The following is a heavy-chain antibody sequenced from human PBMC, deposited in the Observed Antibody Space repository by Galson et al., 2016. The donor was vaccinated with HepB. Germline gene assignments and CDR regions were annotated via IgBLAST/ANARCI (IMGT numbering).Heavy chain of an antibody. V-gene: IGHV5-10-1*01. CDR3: ARQAPYCGGDGYPHGMDV. J-gene: IGHJ6*02. Sequence: QSGAEVKKPGESLRISCKGSGYSFTTYWISWVRQLPGKGLEWMGRIDPSDSYTNYSPSFQGHVTISVDKSISTAYLQWSSLKASDTAMYYCARQAPYCGGDGYPHGMDVWGQGTTVTVSS. D-gene: IGHD2-21*02. CDR2: IDPSDSYT. CDR1: GYSFTTYW.